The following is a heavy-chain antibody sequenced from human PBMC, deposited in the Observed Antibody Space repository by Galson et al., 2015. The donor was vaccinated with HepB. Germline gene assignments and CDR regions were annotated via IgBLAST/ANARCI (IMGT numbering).Heavy chain of an antibody. J-gene: IGHJ3*02. V-gene: IGHV3-53*01. CDR3: AREGTAMDAFDI. D-gene: IGHD3-10*01. CDR1: GFTVSSNY. CDR2: IYSGGST. Sequence: SLRLSCAASGFTVSSNYMSWVRQAPGKGLEWVSVIYSGGSTYYADSVKGRFTISRDNSKNTLYLQMNSLRAEDTAVYYYAREGTAMDAFDIWGQGTMVTVSS.